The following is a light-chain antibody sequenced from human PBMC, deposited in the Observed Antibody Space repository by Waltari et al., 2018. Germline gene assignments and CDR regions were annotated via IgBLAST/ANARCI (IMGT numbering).Light chain of an antibody. CDR3: FSYARSNYGT. CDR2: EVT. Sequence: QSALTQPASVSGSPVHSITIACTGTSSDVGRYNLVTCYQQHPGKAPKLMIYEVTKHPSGVLYRFSCPKSGNQASLPISGLQAEDEADYYCFSYARSNYGTFGGGTKLTVL. J-gene: IGLJ2*01. CDR1: SSDVGRYNL. V-gene: IGLV2-23*02.